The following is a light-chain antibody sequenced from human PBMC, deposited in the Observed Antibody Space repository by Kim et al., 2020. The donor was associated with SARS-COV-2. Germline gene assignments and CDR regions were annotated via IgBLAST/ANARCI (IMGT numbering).Light chain of an antibody. V-gene: IGLV2-18*02. CDR2: EVS. CDR3: SSFTSATTYV. Sequence: QSALTQPPSVPGSPGQSVTISCTGTSNDVGSYNRVSWYQQPPGSAPKLMISEVSNRPSGVPDRFSGSKSGNTASLTISGLQAEDEGDYYCSSFTSATTYVFGTGTKVTVL. CDR1: SNDVGSYNR. J-gene: IGLJ1*01.